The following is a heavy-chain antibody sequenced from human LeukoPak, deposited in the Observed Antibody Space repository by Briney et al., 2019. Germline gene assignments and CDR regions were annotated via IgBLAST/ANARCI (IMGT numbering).Heavy chain of an antibody. V-gene: IGHV4-39*01. J-gene: IGHJ4*02. Sequence: SETLSLTCTVSGGSISSSSYYWGWIRQPPGKGLEWIGSIYYSGSTYYNPSLKSRVTISVDTSKNQFSLKLSSVTAADTAVYYCARVEMATIDYWGQGTLVTVSS. D-gene: IGHD5-24*01. CDR3: ARVEMATIDY. CDR1: GGSISSSSYY. CDR2: IYYSGST.